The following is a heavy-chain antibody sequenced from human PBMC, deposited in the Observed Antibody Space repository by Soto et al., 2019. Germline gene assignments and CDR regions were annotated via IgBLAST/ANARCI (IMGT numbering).Heavy chain of an antibody. J-gene: IGHJ4*02. V-gene: IGHV3-15*01. CDR2: IKSKTDGGTT. D-gene: IGHD3-9*01. Sequence: PGGSLRLSCAASGFTFSNAWMSWVRQAPGKGLEWVGRIKSKTDGGTTDYAAPVKGRFTISRDDSKNTLYLQMNSLKTEDTALYYCTTDLDYDILTGYYARLHDYWGQGT. CDR1: GFTFSNAW. CDR3: TTDLDYDILTGYYARLHDY.